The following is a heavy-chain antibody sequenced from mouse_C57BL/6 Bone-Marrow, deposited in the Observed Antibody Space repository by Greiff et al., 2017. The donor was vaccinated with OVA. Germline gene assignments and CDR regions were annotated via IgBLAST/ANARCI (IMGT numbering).Heavy chain of an antibody. J-gene: IGHJ1*03. CDR1: GFSLTSYA. Sequence: VKLQESGPGLVAPSQSLSITCTVSGFSLTSYAISWVRQPPGKGLEWLGVIWTGGGTNYNSALKSRLSISKDNSKSQVFLKMNSLQTDDTARYYCARNPITTVVEDWYFDVWGTGTTVTVSS. CDR3: ARNPITTVVEDWYFDV. V-gene: IGHV2-9-1*01. D-gene: IGHD1-1*01. CDR2: IWTGGGT.